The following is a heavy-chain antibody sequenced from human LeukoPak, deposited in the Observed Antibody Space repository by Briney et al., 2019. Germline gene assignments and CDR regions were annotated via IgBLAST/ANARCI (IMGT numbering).Heavy chain of an antibody. CDR3: ARDMYDNGWSSFDY. V-gene: IGHV3-23*01. D-gene: IGHD3-10*01. CDR1: GFTFSSYA. CDR2: ISGSATST. Sequence: GGSLRLSCAASGFTFSSYAMSWVRRAPGKGLEWVSTISGSATSTYYADSVKGRFTISRDNSKNTLYLQMNSLRAEDTALYYCARDMYDNGWSSFDYWGQGTLVTVSS. J-gene: IGHJ4*02.